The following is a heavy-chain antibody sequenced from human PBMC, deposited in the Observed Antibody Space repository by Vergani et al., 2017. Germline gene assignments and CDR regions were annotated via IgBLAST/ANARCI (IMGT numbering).Heavy chain of an antibody. V-gene: IGHV1-69*17. CDR1: GGTFSSYA. J-gene: IGHJ4*02. CDR3: ARDLTQGGVVPTYDY. CDR2: IIPIFGIA. D-gene: IGHD2-15*01. Sequence: QVQLVQSGAEVKKPGSSVKVSCKASGGTFSSYAISWVRQAPGQGLEWMGGIIPIFGIANYAQKFQGRVTITADKSTSTAYMELSSLRSEDTAVYYCARDLTQGGVVPTYDYWGQGTLVTVSS.